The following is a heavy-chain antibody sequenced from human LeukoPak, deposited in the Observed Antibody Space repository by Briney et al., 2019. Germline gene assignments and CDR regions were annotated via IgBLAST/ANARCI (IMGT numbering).Heavy chain of an antibody. CDR3: ARWYSSGWYYFDY. Sequence: AASVKVSCKASGYTFTGYYMHWVRPASGQGLEWMGWINPNSGGTNYAQKFQGRVTMTRDTSISTAYMELSRLRSDDTAVYYCARWYSSGWYYFDYWGQGTLVTVSS. CDR2: INPNSGGT. V-gene: IGHV1-2*02. D-gene: IGHD6-19*01. CDR1: GYTFTGYY. J-gene: IGHJ4*02.